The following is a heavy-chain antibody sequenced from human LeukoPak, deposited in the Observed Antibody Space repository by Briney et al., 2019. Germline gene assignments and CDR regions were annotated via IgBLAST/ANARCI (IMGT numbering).Heavy chain of an antibody. V-gene: IGHV3-33*01. D-gene: IGHD1-7*01. CDR2: IWYDGSNK. CDR1: GFTFSSYG. J-gene: IGHJ3*02. Sequence: PGGSLRLSCAASGFTFSSYGMHWVRQAPGKGLEWVAVIWYDGSNKYYADSVKGRFTISRDNSKNTLYLQMNSLRAEDTAVYYCARDSELRIHAFDIWGQGTMVTVSS. CDR3: ARDSELRIHAFDI.